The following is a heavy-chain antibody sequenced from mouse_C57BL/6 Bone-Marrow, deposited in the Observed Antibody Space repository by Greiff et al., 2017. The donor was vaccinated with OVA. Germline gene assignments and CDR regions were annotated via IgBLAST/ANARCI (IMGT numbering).Heavy chain of an antibody. V-gene: IGHV1-85*01. CDR2: IYPRDGST. CDR1: GYTFTSYD. D-gene: IGHD1-1*01. J-gene: IGHJ3*01. CDR3: ARSGYYGSRPWFAY. Sequence: VKLQESGPELVKPGASVKLSCKASGYTFTSYDINWVKQRPGQGLEWIGWIYPRDGSTKYNEKFKGKATLTVDTSSSTAYMELHSLTSEDSAVYFCARSGYYGSRPWFAYWGQGTLVTVSA.